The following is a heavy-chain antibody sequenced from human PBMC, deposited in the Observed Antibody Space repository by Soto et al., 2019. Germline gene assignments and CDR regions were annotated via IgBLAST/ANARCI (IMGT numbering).Heavy chain of an antibody. D-gene: IGHD2-2*01. CDR2: INHSGST. CDR1: GESLSGFH. Sequence: ASETLSLTCAVYGESLSGFHWNCIRQPPGRGLEWIGEINHSGSTTYSPSLESRVTIARDTSRNQFSLKLSSVTAADTAVYYCARGRSRYSNTFHTWLDPWGQGALVTVSS. J-gene: IGHJ5*02. V-gene: IGHV4-34*01. CDR3: ARGRSRYSNTFHTWLDP.